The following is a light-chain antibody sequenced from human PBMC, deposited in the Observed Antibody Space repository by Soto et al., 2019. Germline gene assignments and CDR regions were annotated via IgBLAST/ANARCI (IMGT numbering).Light chain of an antibody. J-gene: IGKJ1*01. CDR2: GAS. CDR3: QQHNHWPTWT. Sequence: EIVLTQSPGTLSLSPGERATLSCRASESVRRFVGLYQQKPGQAPRLLVYGASNRATGLPARFSGSGSGTDSTHTISLLEHEDFAVYYRQQHNHWPTWTFGQGTKVDIK. CDR1: ESVRRF. V-gene: IGKV3-11*01.